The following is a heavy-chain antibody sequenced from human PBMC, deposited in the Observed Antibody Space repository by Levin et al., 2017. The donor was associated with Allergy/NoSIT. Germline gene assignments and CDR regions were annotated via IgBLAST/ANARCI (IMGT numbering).Heavy chain of an antibody. Sequence: SETLSLICTVSGGSISSGSYYWGWIRQPPGKGLEWIGNIYYTGTTYYNPSLKSRVTLSVDTSKNQFSLRLNSVTAADTAVYYCARLEHYGSGAFRYFDLWGRGTLVTASS. V-gene: IGHV4-39*01. CDR1: GGSISSGSYY. CDR2: IYYTGTT. D-gene: IGHD3-10*01. J-gene: IGHJ2*01. CDR3: ARLEHYGSGAFRYFDL.